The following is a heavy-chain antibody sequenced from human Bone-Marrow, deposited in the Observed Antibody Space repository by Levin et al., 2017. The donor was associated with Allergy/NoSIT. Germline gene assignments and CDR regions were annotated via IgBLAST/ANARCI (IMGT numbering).Heavy chain of an antibody. CDR2: ISKTGINT. Sequence: GGSLRLSCAASGFTFSTYAMSWVRQAPGKGLEWVSSISKTGINTHYADSVKGRFIISRDNSKNTLYLQMNSLRAEDTAIYFCAKDALITMAGGSYQYHGMDVWGQETTVTVSS. CDR1: GFTFSTYA. J-gene: IGHJ6*02. D-gene: IGHD6-19*01. V-gene: IGHV3-23*01. CDR3: AKDALITMAGGSYQYHGMDV.